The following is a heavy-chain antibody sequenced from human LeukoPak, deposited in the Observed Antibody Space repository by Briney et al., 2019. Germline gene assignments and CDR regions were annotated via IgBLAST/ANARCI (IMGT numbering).Heavy chain of an antibody. CDR1: GYSFTSYW. V-gene: IGHV5-51*01. Sequence: GESLKISCKGSGYSFTSYWIGWVRQMPGKGLEWMGIIYPGDSDTRYSPSFQGQVTISADKSISTAYLQWSSLKASDTAMYYCARQGYDILTGYESFDYWGQGTLVTVSS. CDR3: ARQGYDILTGYESFDY. J-gene: IGHJ4*02. D-gene: IGHD3-9*01. CDR2: IYPGDSDT.